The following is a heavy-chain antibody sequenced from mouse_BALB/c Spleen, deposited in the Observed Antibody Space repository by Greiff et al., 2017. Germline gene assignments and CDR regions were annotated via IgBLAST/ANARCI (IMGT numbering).Heavy chain of an antibody. CDR2: ISDGGSYT. J-gene: IGHJ3*01. D-gene: IGHD1-2*01. Sequence: EVMLVESGGGLVKPGGSLKLSCAASGFTFSDYYMYWVRQTPEKRLEWVATISDGGSYTYYPDSVKGRFTISRDNAKNNLYLQMSSLKSEDTAMYYCARRGNITTGAWFAYWGQGTLVTVSA. CDR3: ARRGNITTGAWFAY. CDR1: GFTFSDYY. V-gene: IGHV5-4*02.